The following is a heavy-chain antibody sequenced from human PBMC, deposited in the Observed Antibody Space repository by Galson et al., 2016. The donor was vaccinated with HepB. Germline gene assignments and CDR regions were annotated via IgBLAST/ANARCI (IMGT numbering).Heavy chain of an antibody. D-gene: IGHD3-22*01. Sequence: SLRLSCAASGFTFSTYSMNWVRQPPGKGLEWVSSISSSGTYIYYADSLKGRFTISRDNAKNSPYLQMNSLRAEDTAVYYCARSAYQYDSRGYYYGEEWFDPWGQGTLVTVSS. V-gene: IGHV3-21*01. CDR1: GFTFSTYS. CDR2: ISSSGTYI. J-gene: IGHJ5*02. CDR3: ARSAYQYDSRGYYYGEEWFDP.